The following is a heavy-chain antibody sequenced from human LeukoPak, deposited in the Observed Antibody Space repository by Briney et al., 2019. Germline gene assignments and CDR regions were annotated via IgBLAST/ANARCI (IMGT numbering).Heavy chain of an antibody. Sequence: SETLSLTCTVSGGSISSYYWSWIRQPPGKGLEWIGYIYYSGSTNYNPSLKSRVTISVDTSKNQFSLKLSSVTAADTAVYYCATLIVLRRDGYNAYFDYWGQGTLVTVSS. D-gene: IGHD5-24*01. J-gene: IGHJ4*02. CDR1: GGSISSYY. CDR2: IYYSGST. CDR3: ATLIVLRRDGYNAYFDY. V-gene: IGHV4-59*08.